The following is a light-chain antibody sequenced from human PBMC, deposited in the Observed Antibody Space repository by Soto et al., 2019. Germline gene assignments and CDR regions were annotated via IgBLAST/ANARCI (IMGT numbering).Light chain of an antibody. CDR2: NVS. CDR1: QSVSSAY. Sequence: EIVLTQSPGILSLSPGEGATLSCRASQSVSSAYLAWYQQKPGQAPRLLIYNVSRRATGIPDRFSGSGSGTDFTLTVSRLEPEDFAVYYCQQYGASPETFGQGTKVDIK. J-gene: IGKJ1*01. V-gene: IGKV3-20*01. CDR3: QQYGASPET.